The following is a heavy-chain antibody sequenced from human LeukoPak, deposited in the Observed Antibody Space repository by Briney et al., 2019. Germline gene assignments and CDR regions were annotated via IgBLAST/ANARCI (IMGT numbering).Heavy chain of an antibody. Sequence: GGSLRLSCAASGFTFSSYSMNWVRQAPGKGLEWVSYISSSSSTIYYADSVKGRFTISRDKAKNSLYLQMNSLREEDTAVYYCAREDSSSSGAFDYWGQGTLVTVSS. CDR3: AREDSSSSGAFDY. D-gene: IGHD6-6*01. V-gene: IGHV3-48*02. CDR2: ISSSSSTI. J-gene: IGHJ4*02. CDR1: GFTFSSYS.